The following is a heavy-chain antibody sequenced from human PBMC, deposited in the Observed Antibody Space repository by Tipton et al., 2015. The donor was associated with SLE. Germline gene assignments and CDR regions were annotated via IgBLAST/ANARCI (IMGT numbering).Heavy chain of an antibody. V-gene: IGHV4-34*01. CDR2: INHSGST. Sequence: TLSLTCAVYGGSFSGYYWSWIRQPPGKGLEWIGEINHSGSTNYNPSLKSRVTISVDTSKNQFSLKLSSVTAADTAVYYCARGDSSSWYDYYYYYYGMDVWGQGTTVTVSS. CDR3: ARGDSSSWYDYYYYYYGMDV. CDR1: GGSFSGYY. J-gene: IGHJ6*02. D-gene: IGHD6-13*01.